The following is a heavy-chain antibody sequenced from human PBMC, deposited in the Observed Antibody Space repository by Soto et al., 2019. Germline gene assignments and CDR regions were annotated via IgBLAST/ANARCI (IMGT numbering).Heavy chain of an antibody. Sequence: SLRLSCTASGFTFSSYGMHWVRQAPGKGLEWVADIWYDGNNKFYADSVKGRFTLSRDNSKNMLFLQMNSLRAEDTAVYYCARGPYSSGWNVAFDIWGQATMVTVSS. CDR2: IWYDGNNK. J-gene: IGHJ3*02. CDR3: ARGPYSSGWNVAFDI. V-gene: IGHV3-33*01. CDR1: GFTFSSYG. D-gene: IGHD6-19*01.